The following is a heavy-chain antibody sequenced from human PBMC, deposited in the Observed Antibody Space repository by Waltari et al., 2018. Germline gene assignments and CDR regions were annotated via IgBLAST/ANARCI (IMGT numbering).Heavy chain of an antibody. CDR3: ATEGGQLSHLNN. CDR2: IWYDGSNK. J-gene: IGHJ4*02. Sequence: QVQLVESGGGVVQPGRPLRLSCAASGVTCGGQGMHWVRQDPGKGLEWVAVIWYDGSNKYYADSVRGRFTISRDNSKNTLYLQMNSLRVEDTAVYYCATEGGQLSHLNNWGRGTQVTVSS. D-gene: IGHD3-16*02. V-gene: IGHV3-33*01. CDR1: GVTCGGQG.